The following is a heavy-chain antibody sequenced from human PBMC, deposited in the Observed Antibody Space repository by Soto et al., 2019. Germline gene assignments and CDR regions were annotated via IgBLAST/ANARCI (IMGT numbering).Heavy chain of an antibody. CDR2: SSSTTNYK. Sequence: EVQLVESGGGLVRPGGSLRLSCAASGFTFSRYSMNWVRKAPGKGLEWVSSSSSTTNYKYYADSMKARFTVSRDNAKHSGSLDMNGLSATDTAVYSSARESDDLTSNFGYWGQRTLVTVSS. CDR3: ARESDDLTSNFGY. J-gene: IGHJ4*02. V-gene: IGHV3-21*01. CDR1: GFTFSRYS. D-gene: IGHD1-1*01.